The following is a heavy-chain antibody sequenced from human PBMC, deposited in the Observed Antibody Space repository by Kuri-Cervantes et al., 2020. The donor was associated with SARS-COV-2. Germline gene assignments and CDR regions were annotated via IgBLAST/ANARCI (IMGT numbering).Heavy chain of an antibody. CDR2: ISSDSFHI. J-gene: IGHJ5*02. V-gene: IGHV3-21*01. Sequence: GALKISCAASGFTLTTYSMNWFRQAPGKGLEWVSSISSDSFHIYYADSVKGQFTISRDNAKNSLYLQMNSLRAEDTAVYYCARDLEVAGYDWFDPWGQGTLVTVSS. CDR3: ARDLEVAGYDWFDP. CDR1: GFTLTTYS. D-gene: IGHD2-15*01.